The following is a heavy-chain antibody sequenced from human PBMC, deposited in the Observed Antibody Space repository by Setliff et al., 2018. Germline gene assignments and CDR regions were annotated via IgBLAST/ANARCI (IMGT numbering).Heavy chain of an antibody. CDR3: ARGKTFFGAFIRAFDI. Sequence: SETLSLTCSVSGGSIDSHYWSWIRQPPGKGLEWIGSIYYSGNTNYNPSLKCRVTISIDTSKNQFSLKLSSVTAADTAVYHCARGKTFFGAFIRAFDIWGQGRMVTVSS. CDR2: IYYSGNT. J-gene: IGHJ3*02. D-gene: IGHD3-3*01. CDR1: GGSIDSHY. V-gene: IGHV4-59*11.